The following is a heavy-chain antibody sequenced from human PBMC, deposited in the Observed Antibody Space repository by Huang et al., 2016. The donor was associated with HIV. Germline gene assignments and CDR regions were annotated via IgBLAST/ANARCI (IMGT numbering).Heavy chain of an antibody. CDR1: GFTFSNYG. J-gene: IGHJ6*03. CDR3: AKEIVSTPPEGNYYYYMDV. CDR2: IPYDGSKI. D-gene: IGHD5-12*01. V-gene: IGHV3-30*18. Sequence: QVQLVESGGGVVQPGRSLRLSCAASGFTFSNYGMHGVRQAPGKGMEGVSTIPYDGSKIYHADSVKDRFTISRDNARNTLYLQMNSLKTEDTAVYYCAKEIVSTPPEGNYYYYMDVWGKGTTVTVSS.